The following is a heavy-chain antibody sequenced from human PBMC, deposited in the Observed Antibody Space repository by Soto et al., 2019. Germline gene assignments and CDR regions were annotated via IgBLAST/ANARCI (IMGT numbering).Heavy chain of an antibody. Sequence: VQLQQSGPGLVKPSQTLSLTCAISGDSVSSNHATWDWIRQSPSRGLEWLGRTYYRSKWYYDYALSVNSRVTIYPDTSNNQLSLQLNSVTPDDTSVYYCLRLICNRWFDSWGQGTLDTVSS. V-gene: IGHV6-1*01. D-gene: IGHD3-16*01. CDR1: GDSVSSNHAT. CDR2: TYYRSKWYY. CDR3: LRLICNRWFDS. J-gene: IGHJ5*01.